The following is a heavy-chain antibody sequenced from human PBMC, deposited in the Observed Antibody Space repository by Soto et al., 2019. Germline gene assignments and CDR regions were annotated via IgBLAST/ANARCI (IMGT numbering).Heavy chain of an antibody. Sequence: QVQLVESGGGVVQPGRSLRLSCAASGFTFSNYAMHWVRQAPGKGLEWVAVISYDGNNKYYADSVKGGFTISRDNSKNTLYLQMNSLRAEDTAVYYCARAPGEGAFVIWGQVTMVTVSS. D-gene: IGHD3-16*01. J-gene: IGHJ3*02. CDR3: ARAPGEGAFVI. CDR1: GFTFSNYA. V-gene: IGHV3-30-3*01. CDR2: ISYDGNNK.